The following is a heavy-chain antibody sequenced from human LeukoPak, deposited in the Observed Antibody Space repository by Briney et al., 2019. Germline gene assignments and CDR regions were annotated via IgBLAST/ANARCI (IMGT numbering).Heavy chain of an antibody. D-gene: IGHD3-3*01. J-gene: IGHJ4*02. V-gene: IGHV3-11*04. CDR1: GFTFSDYY. CDR3: ARDQYYDFWSGHRTFDY. Sequence: GGSLRLSCAASGFTFSDYYMSWIRQAPGKGLEWVSYISSRSNSIYYADSVRGRFTISRDNAKNSLYLQMNSLRAEDTAVYYCARDQYYDFWSGHRTFDYWGQGTLVIVSS. CDR2: ISSRSNSI.